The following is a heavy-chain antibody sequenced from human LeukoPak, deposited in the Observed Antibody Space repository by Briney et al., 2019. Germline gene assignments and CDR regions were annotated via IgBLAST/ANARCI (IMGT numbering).Heavy chain of an antibody. Sequence: GGSLRLSCAASGFTFSSSWMTWVRQVPGKGLEWVASIREDGSQKSSVDSVKGRFTISRDNAKTSLYLQMNSLRAEDTALYYCARDGWELLFRGDYWGQGTLVTVSS. CDR3: ARDGWELLFRGDY. J-gene: IGHJ4*02. D-gene: IGHD1-26*01. CDR1: GFTFSSSW. V-gene: IGHV3-7*03. CDR2: IREDGSQK.